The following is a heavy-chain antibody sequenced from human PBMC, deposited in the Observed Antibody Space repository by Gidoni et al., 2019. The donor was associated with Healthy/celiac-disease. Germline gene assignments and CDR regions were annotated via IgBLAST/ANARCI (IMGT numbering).Heavy chain of an antibody. D-gene: IGHD3-9*01. V-gene: IGHV3-30*04. CDR3: AREYYDILTGYPYYFDY. J-gene: IGHJ4*02. Sequence: QVQLVESGGGVVQPGRSLRLSCAASGFTFSSYAMHWVRQAPGKGLEWVAVISYDGSNKYYADSVKGRFTISRDNSKNTLYLQMNSLRAEDTAVYYCAREYYDILTGYPYYFDYWGQGTLVTVSS. CDR1: GFTFSSYA. CDR2: ISYDGSNK.